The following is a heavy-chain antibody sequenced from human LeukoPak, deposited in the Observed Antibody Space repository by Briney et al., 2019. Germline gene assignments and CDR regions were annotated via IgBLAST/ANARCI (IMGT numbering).Heavy chain of an antibody. CDR2: IEQDGGEK. V-gene: IGHV3-7*03. CDR1: AFIFSGHW. Sequence: QSGGSLRLSCEGSAFIFSGHWMNWVRQAPGKGLERVATIEQDGGEKYYGDSVKGRFTISRDNAKNSLYLQMSNLRAEDTAVYFCARGGGLDVWGQGATVTVSS. D-gene: IGHD3-16*01. CDR3: ARGGGLDV. J-gene: IGHJ6*02.